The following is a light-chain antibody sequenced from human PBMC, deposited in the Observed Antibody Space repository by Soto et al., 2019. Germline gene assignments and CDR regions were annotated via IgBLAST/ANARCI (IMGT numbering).Light chain of an antibody. Sequence: IQMTQSPSSLSASVGDRVTITFRASQGISSYLAWYQQKPGKAPKPLIYAASTLQSGVPSRFSGSGSGTDFTLTISCLQSEDFATYYCQQYYSYPSWTFGQGTKVDIK. J-gene: IGKJ1*01. CDR2: AAS. CDR3: QQYYSYPSWT. V-gene: IGKV1-8*01. CDR1: QGISSY.